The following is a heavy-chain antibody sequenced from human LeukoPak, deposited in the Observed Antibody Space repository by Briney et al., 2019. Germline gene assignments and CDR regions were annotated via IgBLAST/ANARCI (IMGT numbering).Heavy chain of an antibody. D-gene: IGHD6-13*01. V-gene: IGHV3-66*01. CDR2: IYSGGGT. Sequence: GGSLRLSCAASGFTVSSNYMSWVRQAPGKGLEWVSVIYSGGGTYYADSVKGRFTISRDNSKNTLYLQMNSLRVEDTAVYYCARDSGAAAARGVDYWGQGTLVTVFS. CDR1: GFTVSSNY. CDR3: ARDSGAAAARGVDY. J-gene: IGHJ4*02.